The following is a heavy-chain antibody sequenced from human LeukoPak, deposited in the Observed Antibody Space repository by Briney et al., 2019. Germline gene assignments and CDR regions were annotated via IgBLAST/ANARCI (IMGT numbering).Heavy chain of an antibody. CDR2: INPSSGGT. CDR1: GYTFTDYY. J-gene: IGHJ3*02. D-gene: IGHD3-22*01. CDR3: WYYYDSSNAVVNAFDI. Sequence: ASVKVSCKASGYTFTDYYMHWVRQAPGQGLEWMGWINPSSGGTNYAQKFQGRVTMTRDTSISTAYMELSRLRSDDTAVYYCWYYYDSSNAVVNAFDIWGQGTMVTVSS. V-gene: IGHV1-2*02.